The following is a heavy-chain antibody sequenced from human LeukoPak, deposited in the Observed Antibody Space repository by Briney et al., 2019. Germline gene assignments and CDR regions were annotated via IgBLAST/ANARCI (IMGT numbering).Heavy chain of an antibody. Sequence: GESLKISCKGSGYSFTSYWIGWVRQMPGKGLEWLGIIYPGDSDTRYSPSFQGQVTISADKSISTAYLQWSSLKASDTAMYYCARLLATGTTGETYYFDYWGQGTLVTVSS. CDR2: IYPGDSDT. D-gene: IGHD1-7*01. V-gene: IGHV5-51*01. CDR3: ARLLATGTTGETYYFDY. CDR1: GYSFTSYW. J-gene: IGHJ4*02.